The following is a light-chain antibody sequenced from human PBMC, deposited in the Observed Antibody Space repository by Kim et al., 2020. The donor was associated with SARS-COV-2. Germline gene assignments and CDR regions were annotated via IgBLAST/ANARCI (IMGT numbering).Light chain of an antibody. J-gene: IGLJ3*02. CDR1: SLRHYY. CDR2: AKN. CDR3: NSRDSSGNRWV. V-gene: IGLV3-19*01. Sequence: SSELTQDPAVSVALGQTVRITCQGDSLRHYYATWYQQKPGQAPVIIFYAKNKRPSGIPDRFSGSSSGNTASLAITGAQAEDEADYYCNSRDSSGNRWVF.